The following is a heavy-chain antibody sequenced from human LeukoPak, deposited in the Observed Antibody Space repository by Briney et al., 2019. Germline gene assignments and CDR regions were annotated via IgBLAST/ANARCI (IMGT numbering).Heavy chain of an antibody. CDR2: ICPGDSDT. CDR1: GYSFTSYW. V-gene: IGHV5-51*01. D-gene: IGHD3-22*01. Sequence: GESLKISCKGSGYSFTSYWIGWVRQMPGKGLEWMGIICPGDSDTRYSPSFQGQVTISADKSISTAYLQWSSLKASDTAMYYCARPYDSSGYDTDYWGQGTLVTVSS. J-gene: IGHJ4*02. CDR3: ARPYDSSGYDTDY.